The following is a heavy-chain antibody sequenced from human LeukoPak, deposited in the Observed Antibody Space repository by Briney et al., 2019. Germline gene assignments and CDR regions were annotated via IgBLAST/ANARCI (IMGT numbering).Heavy chain of an antibody. J-gene: IGHJ6*03. CDR2: ISRSGSTK. V-gene: IGHV3-11*01. CDR1: GFTFSDYN. Sequence: GGSLRLSCAASGFTFSDYNMRWIRQAPGKGLEWVSSISRSGSTKYYADSVKGRFTISRDNAKNSLFLQMNSLRAEDTTVYYCARVLRYCSGGNCYSGGLGYMDVWGKGTTVTISS. D-gene: IGHD2-15*01. CDR3: ARVLRYCSGGNCYSGGLGYMDV.